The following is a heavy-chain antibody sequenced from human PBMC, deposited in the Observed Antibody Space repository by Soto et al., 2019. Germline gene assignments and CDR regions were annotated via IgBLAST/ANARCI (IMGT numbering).Heavy chain of an antibody. V-gene: IGHV4-30-4*01. CDR2: IYYSGST. CDR3: ARAVYYYDSSGYDY. D-gene: IGHD3-22*01. Sequence: KASETLSLTCTVSGGSISSGDYYWSWIRQPPGKGLEWIGYIYYSGSTYYNPSLKSRVTISVDTSKNQFSLKLSSVTAADTAVYYCARAVYYYDSSGYDYWGQGTLVTAPQ. J-gene: IGHJ4*02. CDR1: GGSISSGDYY.